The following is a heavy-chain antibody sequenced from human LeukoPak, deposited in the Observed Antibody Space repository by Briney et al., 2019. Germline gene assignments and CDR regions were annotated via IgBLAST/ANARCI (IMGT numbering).Heavy chain of an antibody. D-gene: IGHD3-22*01. CDR1: GGTFSSYA. CDR3: ARDKDDSSGCYSPFDY. J-gene: IGHJ4*02. V-gene: IGHV1-69*04. Sequence: ASVKVSCKASGGTFSSYAISWVRQAPGQGLEWTGRIIPILGIANYAQKFQGRVTITADKSTSTAYMELSSLRSEDTAVYYCARDKDDSSGCYSPFDYWGQGTLVTVSS. CDR2: IIPILGIA.